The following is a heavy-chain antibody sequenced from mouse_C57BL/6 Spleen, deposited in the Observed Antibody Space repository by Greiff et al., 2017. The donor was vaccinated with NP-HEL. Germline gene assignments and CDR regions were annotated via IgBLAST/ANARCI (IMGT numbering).Heavy chain of an antibody. CDR3: ARGGYGSSYGFAY. J-gene: IGHJ3*01. D-gene: IGHD1-1*01. Sequence: EVQRVESGPGMVKPSQSLSLTCTVTGYSITSGYDWHWIRHFPGNKLEWMGYISYSGSTNYNPSLKSRISITHDTSKNHFFLKLNSVTTEDTATYYCARGGYGSSYGFAYWGQGTLVTVSA. CDR1: GYSITSGYD. CDR2: ISYSGST. V-gene: IGHV3-1*01.